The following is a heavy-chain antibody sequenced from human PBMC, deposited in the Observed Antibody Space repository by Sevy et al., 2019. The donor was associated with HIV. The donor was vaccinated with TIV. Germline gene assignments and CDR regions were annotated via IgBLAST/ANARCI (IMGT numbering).Heavy chain of an antibody. CDR3: ARGRKTTQEWLEELDYYYGVDV. Sequence: GVSPRLSCAASGFTFSTYDMHWVRQAPGKGLEWVAYIRYDGSNKYYADSVRGRFTISRDNSKNTLYLQMNSLRAEDTAVYYCARGRKTTQEWLEELDYYYGVDVWGQGTTVTVSS. CDR2: IRYDGSNK. D-gene: IGHD6-19*01. CDR1: GFTFSTYD. V-gene: IGHV3-30*02. J-gene: IGHJ6*02.